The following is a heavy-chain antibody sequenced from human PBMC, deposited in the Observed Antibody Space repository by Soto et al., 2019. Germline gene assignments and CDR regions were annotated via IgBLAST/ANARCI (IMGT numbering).Heavy chain of an antibody. Sequence: ASVKVSCKASGYTFTSYDINWVRQATGQGLEWMGWMNPNSGNTGYAQKFQGRVTMTRNTSISTAYMELSSLRSEDTAVYYCARDSPVAVAGLFDYWGQGTLVTVSS. V-gene: IGHV1-8*01. CDR3: ARDSPVAVAGLFDY. J-gene: IGHJ4*02. D-gene: IGHD6-19*01. CDR1: GYTFTSYD. CDR2: MNPNSGNT.